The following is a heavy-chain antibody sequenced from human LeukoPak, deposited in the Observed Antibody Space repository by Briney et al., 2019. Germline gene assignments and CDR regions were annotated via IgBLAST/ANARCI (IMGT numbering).Heavy chain of an antibody. CDR3: ASDGSSGYDLGY. V-gene: IGHV3-7*03. CDR2: IKQAGSEK. Sequence: PGRSLRLSCAASGFTFSSHWMSWVRQAPGKGLEWVANIKQAGSEKYYVASVKGRFTISRDNSKNTLYPQMNSLRAEDTAVYYCASDGSSGYDLGYWGQGTLVTVSS. J-gene: IGHJ4*02. CDR1: GFTFSSHW. D-gene: IGHD5-12*01.